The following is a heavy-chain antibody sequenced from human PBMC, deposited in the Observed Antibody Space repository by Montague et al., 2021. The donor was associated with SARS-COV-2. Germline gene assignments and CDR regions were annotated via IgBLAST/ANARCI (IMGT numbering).Heavy chain of an antibody. D-gene: IGHD3-22*01. CDR2: IYWDDEK. J-gene: IGHJ4*02. CDR1: GFSLSTSGVA. V-gene: IGHV2-5*02. CDR3: ARTRAYYYDSSGYSYCFDY. Sequence: PALVKPTQTLTLTCSFSGFSLSTSGVAVGWIRQSPGKALEWLALIYWDDEKRYSPSLKTRLTVTKDTSKNQVLFTMTSMDPVDTGTYYCARTRAYYYDSSGYSYCFDYWGQGTLVTVSS.